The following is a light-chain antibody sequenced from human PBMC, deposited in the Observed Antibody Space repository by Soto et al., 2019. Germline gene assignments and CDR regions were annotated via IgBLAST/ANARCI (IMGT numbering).Light chain of an antibody. CDR2: EVS. Sequence: QSVLTQPASVSGSPGQSITISCTGTSSDVGYYNYVSWYQQHPGKAPNLMIYEVSSRPSGVSNRFSGSKSGNTASLTISGLQAEDEADYYCSSYTRSSTYVFGTGTKVNVL. CDR1: SSDVGYYNY. J-gene: IGLJ1*01. CDR3: SSYTRSSTYV. V-gene: IGLV2-14*01.